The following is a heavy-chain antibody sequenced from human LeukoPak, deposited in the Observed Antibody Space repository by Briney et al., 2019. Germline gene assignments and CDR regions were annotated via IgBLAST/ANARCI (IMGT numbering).Heavy chain of an antibody. J-gene: IGHJ6*02. CDR3: ARDRCGDICFYGLDV. V-gene: IGHV3-23*01. D-gene: IGHD2-21*01. CDR2: VSGSGGNT. CDR1: GFTFNTYA. Sequence: GGSLRLSCAASGFTFNTYAMSWVRQAPRKGLEWVSGVSGSGGNTYYADSVKSRFTISRENSKNTLYLEMNSLRAEDTAVYYCARDRCGDICFYGLDVWGQGTTVSVSS.